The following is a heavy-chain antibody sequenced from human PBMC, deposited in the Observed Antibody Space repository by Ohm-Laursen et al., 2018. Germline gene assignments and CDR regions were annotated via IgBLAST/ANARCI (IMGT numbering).Heavy chain of an antibody. V-gene: IGHV1-46*01. D-gene: IGHD1-26*01. CDR3: ARGRVGATSMGSY. CDR2: INPSGGST. Sequence: SVKVSCKVSGYTFTSYYMHWVRQAPGQGLEWMGIINPSGGSTSYAQKFQGRVTMTRDTSTSTVYMELSSLKSEDTAVYYCARGRVGATSMGSYWGQGTVVTVSS. J-gene: IGHJ4*02. CDR1: GYTFTSYY.